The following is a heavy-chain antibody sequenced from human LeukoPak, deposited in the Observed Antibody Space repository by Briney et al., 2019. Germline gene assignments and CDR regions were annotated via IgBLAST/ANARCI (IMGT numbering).Heavy chain of an antibody. V-gene: IGHV3-30*04. Sequence: PGGSLRLSCAASGFTVSSYAMDWVRQAQGKGLEWVAVISYDGSNKYYADSVKGRFTISRDNSKNTLYLQMNSLRAEDTAVYYCAREIAHWGQGTLVTVSS. CDR1: GFTVSSYA. CDR2: ISYDGSNK. D-gene: IGHD2-15*01. CDR3: AREIAH. J-gene: IGHJ4*02.